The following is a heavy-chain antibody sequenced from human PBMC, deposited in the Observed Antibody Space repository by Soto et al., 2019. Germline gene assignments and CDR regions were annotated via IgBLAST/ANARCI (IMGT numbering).Heavy chain of an antibody. J-gene: IGHJ6*02. Sequence: GESLKISCKGSGYSFTSYWIGWVRQMPGKGLELMGIIYPGDSDTRYSPSFQGQVTISADKSISTAYLQWSSLKASDTAMYYCAGGGVRGVITRARDYYGMDVWGQGTTVTVSS. CDR2: IYPGDSDT. CDR1: GYSFTSYW. V-gene: IGHV5-51*01. CDR3: AGGGVRGVITRARDYYGMDV. D-gene: IGHD3-10*01.